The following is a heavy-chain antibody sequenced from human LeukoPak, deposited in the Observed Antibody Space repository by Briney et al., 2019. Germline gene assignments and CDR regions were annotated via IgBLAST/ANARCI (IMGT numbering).Heavy chain of an antibody. V-gene: IGHV3-15*01. CDR3: VTRVKSTGDY. Sequence: GGSLRLSCEASGFTFSNVWMNWVRQAPGKGLEWIGRIKTKTDGGTTEYAAPVKGRFTISRDDSKNTVYLQMNSLRTEDTALYYCVTRVKSTGDYWGQGTLVTVSS. J-gene: IGHJ4*02. CDR1: GFTFSNVW. CDR2: IKTKTDGGTT. D-gene: IGHD1-1*01.